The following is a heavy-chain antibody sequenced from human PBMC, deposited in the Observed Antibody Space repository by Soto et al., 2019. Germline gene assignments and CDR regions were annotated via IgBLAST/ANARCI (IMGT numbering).Heavy chain of an antibody. CDR1: GFTFSSYA. J-gene: IGHJ4*02. Sequence: GGSLRLSCAASGFTFSSYAMSWVRQAPGKGLEWVSAISGSGANTYYADSVKGRFTISRDNSKNTLYLQMNSLRAEDSAMYYCVRERSGYSYADSWGQGTLVTVSS. CDR2: ISGSGANT. CDR3: VRERSGYSYADS. D-gene: IGHD5-18*01. V-gene: IGHV3-23*01.